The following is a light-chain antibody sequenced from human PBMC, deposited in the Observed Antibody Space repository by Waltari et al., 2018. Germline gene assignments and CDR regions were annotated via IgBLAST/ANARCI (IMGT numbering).Light chain of an antibody. CDR1: HDIRTY. V-gene: IGKV1-9*01. Sequence: DIHLTQSPSFLSASVGDRVTITCRASHDIRTYLTWYQQKPGKTPKLLVFGASTLQSGVPSRFSGSGSGTEFTLTISTLQPEDFATYYCQQLSDFPLTFGGGTTIEIK. CDR2: GAS. J-gene: IGKJ4*01. CDR3: QQLSDFPLT.